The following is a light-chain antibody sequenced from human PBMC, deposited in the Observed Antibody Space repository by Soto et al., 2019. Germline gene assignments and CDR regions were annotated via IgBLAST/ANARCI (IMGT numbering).Light chain of an antibody. CDR1: QYIGST. V-gene: IGKV3-15*01. CDR3: LQHDTYPLT. Sequence: EIVLTPSPATLSVSPGGRATLSCRASQYIGSTIAWYQQRSGQAPRLLIFDASIRLPTVPARFSGSGSGTEFTLTITSLQPEDSATYYCLQHDTYPLTFGGGTKVDIK. CDR2: DAS. J-gene: IGKJ4*01.